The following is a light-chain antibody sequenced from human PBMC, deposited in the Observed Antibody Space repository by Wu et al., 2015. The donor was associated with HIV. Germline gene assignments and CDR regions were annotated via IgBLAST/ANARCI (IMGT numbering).Light chain of an antibody. Sequence: DIQMTQSPSSLSASVGDRVTITCRASQGISNFLAWYQQKPGKPPKVLIYAASTLQSGVPSRFSGSGSGTDFTLTISRLEPEDFAVYHCQQYGSSPYTFGQGTRLEIK. J-gene: IGKJ2*01. CDR2: AAS. V-gene: IGKV1-27*01. CDR3: QQYGSSPYT. CDR1: QGISNF.